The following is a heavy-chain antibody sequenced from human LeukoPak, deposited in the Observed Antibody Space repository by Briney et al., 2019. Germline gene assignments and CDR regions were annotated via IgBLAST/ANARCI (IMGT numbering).Heavy chain of an antibody. J-gene: IGHJ5*02. CDR3: AREEWWFDA. CDR2: IKEDGSEK. Sequence: GGSLRLSCAASGFTFGTYWMSWVRQAPGKGLEWVANIKEDGSEKYYVDSVKGRFTISRDNAKNSVYLQMNSLRVEDTAVYYCAREEWWFDAWGQGTLVTVSS. CDR1: GFTFGTYW. D-gene: IGHD2-8*01. V-gene: IGHV3-7*01.